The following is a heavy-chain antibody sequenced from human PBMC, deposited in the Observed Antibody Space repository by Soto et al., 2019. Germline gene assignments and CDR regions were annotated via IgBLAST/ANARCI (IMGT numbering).Heavy chain of an antibody. V-gene: IGHV3-23*01. CDR1: GFRLRNYGMSHYA. CDR2: ISGSGGST. J-gene: IGHJ3*02. CDR3: AKDTYYDFLTGRDAFDI. Sequence: PGGSLRLSCAASGFRLRNYGMSHYAMSWDRQAPGKGLEWVSGISGSGGSTYYADSVKGRFTISRDNSKNTLYLQMNSLRAEDTAVYYCAKDTYYDFLTGRDAFDIWGQGTMVTVSS. D-gene: IGHD3-9*01.